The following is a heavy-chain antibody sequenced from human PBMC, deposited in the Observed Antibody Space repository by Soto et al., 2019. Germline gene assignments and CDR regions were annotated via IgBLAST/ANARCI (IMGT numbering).Heavy chain of an antibody. J-gene: IGHJ3*02. Sequence: GGSLRLSCAASGFTFRIYSMHWVRQSPGKGLEWVAVMWYDGTNKYYGESVKGRFTISRDNSENTLYLQMNSLRVEDTAVYYCARDATFGTKGGSFDIWGHGTLVTVSS. V-gene: IGHV3-33*01. CDR2: MWYDGTNK. CDR1: GFTFRIYS. CDR3: ARDATFGTKGGSFDI. D-gene: IGHD3-16*01.